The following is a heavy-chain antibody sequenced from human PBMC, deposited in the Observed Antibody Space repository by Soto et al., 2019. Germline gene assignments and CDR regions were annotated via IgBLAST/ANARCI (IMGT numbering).Heavy chain of an antibody. Sequence: GGSLRLSCEASGFSFSSFAMDWVRQLPGKGLEWVGRTRNKANSYTTEYAPSVKGRFTISRHDSEDSMYLQMNSLKTEDTAVYYCARDTGGSYDFWGQGALVTVSS. J-gene: IGHJ4*02. D-gene: IGHD1-26*01. CDR3: ARDTGGSYDF. CDR1: GFSFSSFA. CDR2: TRNKANSYTT. V-gene: IGHV3-72*01.